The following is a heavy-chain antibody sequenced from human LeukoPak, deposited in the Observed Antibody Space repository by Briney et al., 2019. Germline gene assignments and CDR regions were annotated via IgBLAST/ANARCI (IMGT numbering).Heavy chain of an antibody. Sequence: SVKVSCKVSGGTFSSYAISWVRQAPGQGLEWMGGIIPIFGTANYAQKFQGRVTITADESTSTAYMELSSLRSEDTAAYYCARASGVPAATPDTSPFDYWGQGTLVTVSS. D-gene: IGHD2-2*01. V-gene: IGHV1-69*13. J-gene: IGHJ4*02. CDR1: GGTFSSYA. CDR3: ARASGVPAATPDTSPFDY. CDR2: IIPIFGTA.